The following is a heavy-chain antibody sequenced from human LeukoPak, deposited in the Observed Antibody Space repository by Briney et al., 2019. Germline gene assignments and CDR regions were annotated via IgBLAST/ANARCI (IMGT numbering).Heavy chain of an antibody. CDR1: GFTFDDYA. J-gene: IGHJ3*02. D-gene: IGHD3-22*01. CDR2: ISWNSGSI. V-gene: IGHV3-9*03. CDR3: AKFDSSGAFDI. Sequence: GGSLRLSCAASGFTFDDYAMHWVRQAPGKGLEWVSGISWNSGSIGYADSVKGRFTISRDNAKNSLYLQMNSLRAEDMALYYCAKFDSSGAFDIWGQGTMVTVSS.